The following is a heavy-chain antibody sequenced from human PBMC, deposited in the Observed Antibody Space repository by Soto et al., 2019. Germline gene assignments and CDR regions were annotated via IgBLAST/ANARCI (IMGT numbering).Heavy chain of an antibody. J-gene: IGHJ4*02. CDR1: GFTFCSYG. D-gene: IGHD3-22*01. CDR2: IWYDGSNK. Sequence: QVQLVESGGGVVQPGRSLRLSCAPSGFTFCSYGMHWVRQAPGKGLEWVAVIWYDGSNKYYADSVKGRFTISRDNSKNTLYLQMNSLRAEDTAVYYCAVSSGYYFFDYWGQGTLVTVSS. V-gene: IGHV3-33*01. CDR3: AVSSGYYFFDY.